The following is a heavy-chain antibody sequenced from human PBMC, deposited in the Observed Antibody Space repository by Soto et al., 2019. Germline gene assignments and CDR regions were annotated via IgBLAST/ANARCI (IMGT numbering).Heavy chain of an antibody. V-gene: IGHV3-7*01. D-gene: IGHD2-2*02. J-gene: IGHJ5*02. CDR3: ARGPPRGYFSSTSCHKEGPPPLNWFDP. CDR1: GFTFSSYW. CDR2: IKQDGSEK. Sequence: GGSLRLSCAASGFTFSSYWMSWVRQAPGKGLEWVANIKQDGSEKYYVDSVKGRFTISRDSAKNSLYLQMNSLRAEDTAVYYCARGPPRGYFSSTSCHKEGPPPLNWFDPWGQGTLVTVSS.